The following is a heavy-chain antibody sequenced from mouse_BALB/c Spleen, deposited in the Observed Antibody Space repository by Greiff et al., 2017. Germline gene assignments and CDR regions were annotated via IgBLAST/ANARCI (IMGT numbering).Heavy chain of an antibody. Sequence: EVKLQESGAELVKPGASVKLSCTASGFNIKDTYMHWVKQRPEQGLEWIGRIDPANGNTKYDPKFQGKATITADTSSNTAYLQLSSLTSEDTAVYYCDRSFAYWGQGTLVTVSA. V-gene: IGHV14-3*02. J-gene: IGHJ3*01. CDR2: IDPANGNT. CDR1: GFNIKDTY. CDR3: DRSFAY.